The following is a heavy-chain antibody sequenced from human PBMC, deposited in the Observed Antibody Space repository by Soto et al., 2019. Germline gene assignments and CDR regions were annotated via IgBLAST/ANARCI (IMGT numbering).Heavy chain of an antibody. CDR2: ISASGGGT. D-gene: IGHD6-13*01. J-gene: IGHJ4*02. V-gene: IGHV3-23*01. Sequence: EVQLLESGGGLVQPGGSLRLSCAASGFTFTTYAMSWVRQAPGKGLEWVSVISASGGGTDYADSVKGRFTISRDNSKNTLYLQMNSLRAEDTAVYYCAKGYFSSNYWGQGALATFSS. CDR1: GFTFTTYA. CDR3: AKGYFSSNY.